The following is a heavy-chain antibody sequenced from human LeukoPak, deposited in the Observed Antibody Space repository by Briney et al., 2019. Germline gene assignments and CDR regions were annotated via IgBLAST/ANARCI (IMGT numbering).Heavy chain of an antibody. D-gene: IGHD6-6*01. Sequence: GGSLRLSCAASGFTLSSYEMNRVRQAPGKGLEWVSYISGSGSTRYYADAVKGRFTISRDNAKNSLFLQMNSLRAEDTGVYYCGRVGSSAGDYWGQGTLVTVSS. CDR1: GFTLSSYE. CDR2: ISGSGSTR. J-gene: IGHJ4*02. V-gene: IGHV3-48*03. CDR3: GRVGSSAGDY.